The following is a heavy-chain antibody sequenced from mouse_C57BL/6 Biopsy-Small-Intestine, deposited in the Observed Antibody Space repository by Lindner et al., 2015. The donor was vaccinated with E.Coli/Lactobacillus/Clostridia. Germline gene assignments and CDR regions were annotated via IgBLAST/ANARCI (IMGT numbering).Heavy chain of an antibody. D-gene: IGHD3-3*01. CDR1: GFTFNFYV. V-gene: IGHV10-3*01. CDR2: IRGVSGNFAT. CDR3: VRDRDYFAY. J-gene: IGHJ2*01. Sequence: VQLQESGGGLVQPKGSLKLSCAASGFTFNFYVMHWVRQAPGKGLEWIARIRGVSGNFATSYADSVKDRFTISRDDSQSMLYLQVNNLRTEDTAIYYCVRDRDYFAYWGPGTTLTVSS.